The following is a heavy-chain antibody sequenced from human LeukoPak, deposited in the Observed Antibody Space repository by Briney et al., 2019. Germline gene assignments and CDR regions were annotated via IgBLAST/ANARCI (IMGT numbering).Heavy chain of an antibody. Sequence: SETLSLTCAVYGGSFSGYYWSWIRQPPGKGPEWIGEVNHSGTTKYNPSLKSRVTISVDTSKNQFSLKLSSVTAADTAKYYCARRYSYDSSISQSSPIDYWGQGMLVTVPS. CDR3: ARRYSYDSSISQSSPIDY. D-gene: IGHD3-22*01. V-gene: IGHV4-34*01. J-gene: IGHJ4*02. CDR1: GGSFSGYY. CDR2: VNHSGTT.